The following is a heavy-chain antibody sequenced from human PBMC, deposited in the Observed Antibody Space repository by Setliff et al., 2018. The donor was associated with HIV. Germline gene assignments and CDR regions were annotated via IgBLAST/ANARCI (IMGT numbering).Heavy chain of an antibody. J-gene: IGHJ4*02. CDR3: ASSWIQLLSRILYCGGDCYSPFDS. Sequence: SETLSLTCAVYGTSLNTYYWTWIRYTPGRGLQWIGQIDHSGSTNYNPSLKSRVTISIDTSKNHFSLSLSSVTAADTAVYYCASSWIQLLSRILYCGGDCYSPFDSWGQGNLVTVSS. V-gene: IGHV4-34*01. CDR1: GTSLNTYY. D-gene: IGHD2-21*01. CDR2: IDHSGST.